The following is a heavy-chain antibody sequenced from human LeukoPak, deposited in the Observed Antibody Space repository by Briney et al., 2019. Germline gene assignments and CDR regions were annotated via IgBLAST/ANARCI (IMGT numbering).Heavy chain of an antibody. V-gene: IGHV3-21*01. CDR1: GFTFSGYD. D-gene: IGHD6-6*01. CDR3: ARGSSNVAARNNWFDP. J-gene: IGHJ5*02. Sequence: GGSLRLSCAASGFTFSGYDMNWVRQAPGKGLEWVSSISGSSSYIYYADSMKGRFTISRDNGKNSLYLQMNSLRAEDTAVYFCARGSSNVAARNNWFDPWGQGTLVTVSS. CDR2: ISGSSSYI.